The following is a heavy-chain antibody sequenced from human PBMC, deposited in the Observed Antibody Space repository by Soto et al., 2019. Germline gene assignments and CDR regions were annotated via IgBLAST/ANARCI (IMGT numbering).Heavy chain of an antibody. D-gene: IGHD3-10*01. CDR1: GYIFTSYY. V-gene: IGHV1-46*03. Sequence: QVELVQSGAEVKKPGASVKVSCKASGYIFTSYYLHWVRQAPGQGLEWMGWINHFDGSRMFAQSFQGRVTFTSDTSTSTVYMELSGLRSDDTAVYYCSRVDPGETSPFAHWGQGTLVPVSS. CDR3: SRVDPGETSPFAH. J-gene: IGHJ4*02. CDR2: INHFDGSR.